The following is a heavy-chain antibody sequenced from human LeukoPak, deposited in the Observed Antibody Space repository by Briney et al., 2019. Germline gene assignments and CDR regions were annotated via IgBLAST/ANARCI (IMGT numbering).Heavy chain of an antibody. CDR3: ASSWGQQLVDWFDP. D-gene: IGHD6-13*01. J-gene: IGHJ5*02. V-gene: IGHV3-30-3*01. Sequence: GRSLRLSCAASGFTFSSYAMHWVRQAPGKGLEWVAVISYDGSNKYYADSVKGRFTISRDNSKNTLYLQMNSLRAEDTAVYYCASSWGQQLVDWFDPWGQGTLVTVSS. CDR1: GFTFSSYA. CDR2: ISYDGSNK.